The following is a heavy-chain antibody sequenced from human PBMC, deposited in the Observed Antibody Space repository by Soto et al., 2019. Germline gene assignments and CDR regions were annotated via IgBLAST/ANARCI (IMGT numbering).Heavy chain of an antibody. V-gene: IGHV4-59*02. Sequence: SATLSRTCVVSGGSVTSYHCICIRQPPGKGLEWIGYVYYSGTTNYNPSLKSRVTISVDLSKNQFSLRLSSVTTADTALYYCARTTAVPNTLRSRYFFGYWGQGTLVTVSS. CDR3: ARTTAVPNTLRSRYFFGY. CDR2: VYYSGTT. CDR1: GGSVTSYH. J-gene: IGHJ4*02. D-gene: IGHD4-17*01.